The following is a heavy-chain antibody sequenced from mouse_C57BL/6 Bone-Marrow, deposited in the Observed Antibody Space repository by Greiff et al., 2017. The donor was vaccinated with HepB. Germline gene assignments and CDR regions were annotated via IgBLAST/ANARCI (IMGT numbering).Heavy chain of an antibody. Sequence: VQLQQPGAELVKPGASVKLSCKASGYTFTSYWMHWVKQRPGQGLEWIGMIHPNSGSTNYNEKFKSKATLTVDKSSSTAYMQLSSLTSEDSAVYYCASGGNYEEKNYFDYWGQGTTLTVSS. CDR2: IHPNSGST. CDR1: GYTFTSYW. CDR3: ASGGNYEEKNYFDY. D-gene: IGHD2-1*01. V-gene: IGHV1-64*01. J-gene: IGHJ2*01.